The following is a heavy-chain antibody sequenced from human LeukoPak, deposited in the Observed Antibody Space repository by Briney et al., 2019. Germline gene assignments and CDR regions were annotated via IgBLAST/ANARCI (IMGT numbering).Heavy chain of an antibody. D-gene: IGHD6-19*01. V-gene: IGHV4-39*01. J-gene: IGHJ4*02. CDR1: GGSISSSSYY. CDR3: ARRQGGAVAGSFDY. Sequence: KPSETQSLTCTLSGGSISSSSYYWAWLRQPPGKGLEWFGSIYYSGSTYYNPSLKSRVTISVDTSKNQFSLKLSSVTAADTAVYYCARRQGGAVAGSFDYWGQGTLVTVSS. CDR2: IYYSGST.